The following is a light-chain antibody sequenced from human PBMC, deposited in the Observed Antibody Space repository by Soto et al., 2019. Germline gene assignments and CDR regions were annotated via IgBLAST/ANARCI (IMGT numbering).Light chain of an antibody. J-gene: IGKJ1*01. CDR2: GAS. CDR1: QSVSDSY. CDR3: QQYGSSSWT. Sequence: EIVLTQSPGTLSLSPGERATLSCRASQSVSDSYLAWYQQKPGQTPRLLIFGASNRATGIPDRFSGSGSGTDFTLTISRLEPEEFAVYYCQQYGSSSWTFGQGTKVEIK. V-gene: IGKV3-20*01.